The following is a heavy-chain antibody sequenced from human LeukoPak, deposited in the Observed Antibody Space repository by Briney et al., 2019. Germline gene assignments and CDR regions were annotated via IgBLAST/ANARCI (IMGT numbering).Heavy chain of an antibody. V-gene: IGHV1-69*01. Sequence: GASVKVSCKASGGTFSSYAISWVRQAPGQGLEWMGGIIPIFGTANYAQKFQGRVTVTADESTSTAYMELSSLRSEDTAVYYCARDTRGPIVAYTHDYYYGMDVWGQGTTVTVSS. D-gene: IGHD3-16*01. CDR1: GGTFSSYA. J-gene: IGHJ6*02. CDR3: ARDTRGPIVAYTHDYYYGMDV. CDR2: IIPIFGTA.